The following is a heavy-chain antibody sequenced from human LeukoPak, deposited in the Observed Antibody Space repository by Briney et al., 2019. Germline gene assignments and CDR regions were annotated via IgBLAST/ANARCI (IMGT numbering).Heavy chain of an antibody. V-gene: IGHV3-23*01. D-gene: IGHD6-19*01. J-gene: IGHJ4*02. CDR1: GFTFSSYA. Sequence: GGSLRLSCAASGFTFSSYAMSWVRQAPGKGLEWVSAISGSGGSTYYADSVKGRFTFSRDNSKNTLYLQMNSLRAEDTAVYYCAKDSQQWPVGPDYWGQGTLVTVSS. CDR3: AKDSQQWPVGPDY. CDR2: ISGSGGST.